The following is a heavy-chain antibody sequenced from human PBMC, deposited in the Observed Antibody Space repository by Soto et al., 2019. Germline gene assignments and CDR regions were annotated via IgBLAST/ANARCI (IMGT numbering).Heavy chain of an antibody. J-gene: IGHJ4*02. CDR2: ISYSGYP. Sequence: PSETLSLTSTISGASIRIYYFTWLRQPPGKELEWIGHISYSGYPDYNPSLNGRVTISADTSNNQFSLKLTSVTAADTAVYYCARHYSSDPFDYWGQGALVTVSS. CDR1: GASIRIYY. D-gene: IGHD2-21*01. CDR3: ARHYSSDPFDY. V-gene: IGHV4-59*08.